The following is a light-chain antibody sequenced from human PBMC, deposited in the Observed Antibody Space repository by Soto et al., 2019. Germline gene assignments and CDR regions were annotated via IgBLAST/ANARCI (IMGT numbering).Light chain of an antibody. V-gene: IGKV3-15*01. Sequence: EIVLTQSPATLSVSQGERATLSCRASQSVSSNLAWYQQKPGQAPRLLMFGASTRATNIPARFSGSGSGTEFTLTISSLQSEDFAVYYCQQYFNWPPLTFGGGTKVDIK. CDR2: GAS. CDR1: QSVSSN. CDR3: QQYFNWPPLT. J-gene: IGKJ4*01.